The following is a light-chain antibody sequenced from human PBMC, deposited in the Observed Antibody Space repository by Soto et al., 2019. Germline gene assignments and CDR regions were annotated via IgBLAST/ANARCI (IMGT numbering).Light chain of an antibody. V-gene: IGKV1-39*01. J-gene: IGKJ1*01. Sequence: DIQMTQSPSSLSASVGDRVTITCRASQSLSNYLNWYQQKPRKAPNLLIYAASSLQSGVPSRFSGSGYGTDFTLTISSLQPEDFATYYCQQSYSTPWTFGQGTKVEIK. CDR1: QSLSNY. CDR3: QQSYSTPWT. CDR2: AAS.